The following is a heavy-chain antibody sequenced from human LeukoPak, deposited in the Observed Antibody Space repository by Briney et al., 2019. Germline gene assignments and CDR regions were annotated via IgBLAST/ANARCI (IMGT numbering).Heavy chain of an antibody. CDR3: ARSMVRGKNWFDP. D-gene: IGHD3-10*01. V-gene: IGHV1-2*02. CDR1: GYTFTSYY. Sequence: RASVKVSCKASGYTFTSYYMHWVRQAPGQGLEWMGWINPNSGGTNYAQKFQGRVTMTRDTSISTAYMELSRLRSDDTAVYYCARSMVRGKNWFDPWGQGTLVTVSS. J-gene: IGHJ5*02. CDR2: INPNSGGT.